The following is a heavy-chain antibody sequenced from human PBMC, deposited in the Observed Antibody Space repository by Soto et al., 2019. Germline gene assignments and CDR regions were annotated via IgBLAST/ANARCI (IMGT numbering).Heavy chain of an antibody. Sequence: ASVKVSCKASGYTFTSYYMHWVRQAPGQGLEWMGIINPSGGSTSYAQKFQGRVTMTRDTSTSTVYMELSSLRSEDTAVYYCARDRITMVRGVIIKWFDPWGQGTMVTVYS. CDR1: GYTFTSYY. CDR3: ARDRITMVRGVIIKWFDP. CDR2: INPSGGST. D-gene: IGHD3-10*01. V-gene: IGHV1-46*01. J-gene: IGHJ5*02.